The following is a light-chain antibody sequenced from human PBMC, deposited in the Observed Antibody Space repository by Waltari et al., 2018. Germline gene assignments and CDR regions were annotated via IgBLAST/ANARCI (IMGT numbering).Light chain of an antibody. V-gene: IGKV1-5*03. Sequence: DIQMTQSPSKLSASVGDRVTITCRASQSIDRWLAWYQQRPGKAPKLLIYEASNLDSGVPSRFSGNGSGTECTLAISSLQPDDFATYYCQQYYTDHLTFGGGTKVEIK. CDR2: EAS. CDR1: QSIDRW. CDR3: QQYYTDHLT. J-gene: IGKJ4*01.